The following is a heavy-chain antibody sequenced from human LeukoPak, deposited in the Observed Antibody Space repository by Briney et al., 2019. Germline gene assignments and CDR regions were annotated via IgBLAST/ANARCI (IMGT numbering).Heavy chain of an antibody. CDR1: GFTFTSSA. V-gene: IGHV1-58*01. J-gene: IGHJ6*04. D-gene: IGHD2-2*01. Sequence: SVKVSCKASGFTFTSSAVQWVRQARGQRLEWIGWIVVGSGNTNYAQKFQERVTITRDMSTSTAYMELSSLRSEDTAVYYCAASVRDIVVVAAAYVNYYYYGMDVWGKGTTVTVSS. CDR3: AASVRDIVVVAAAYVNYYYYGMDV. CDR2: IVVGSGNT.